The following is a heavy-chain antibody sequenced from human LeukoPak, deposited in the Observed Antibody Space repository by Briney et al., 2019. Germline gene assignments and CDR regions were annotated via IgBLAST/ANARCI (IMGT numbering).Heavy chain of an antibody. CDR1: GFTFSSYV. Sequence: PGGSLRLSCAASGFTFSSYVMSWVRQAPGKGLEWVSAISGSGGSTYYADSVKGRFTISRDNSKNTLYLQMNSLRAEDTAVYYCAKASPYDFWSGYPPSGDYWGQGTLVAVSS. V-gene: IGHV3-23*01. D-gene: IGHD3-3*01. CDR2: ISGSGGST. J-gene: IGHJ4*02. CDR3: AKASPYDFWSGYPPSGDY.